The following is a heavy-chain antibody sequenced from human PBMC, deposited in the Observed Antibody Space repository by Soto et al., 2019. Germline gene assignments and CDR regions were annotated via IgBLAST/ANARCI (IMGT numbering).Heavy chain of an antibody. V-gene: IGHV3-11*01. CDR2: INNGGDIV. D-gene: IGHD3-16*01. CDR1: GFIFSDYY. Sequence: ESGGGLVKPGQSLRLSCATSGFIFSDYYMAWIRQAPGTGLEWIGYINNGGDIVHYSDAVRGRFRISRDNTKKSLYLQMTSLRAEDTAIYYCARDFSKTTVGVVDSWGQGALVTVSS. CDR3: ARDFSKTTVGVVDS. J-gene: IGHJ4*02.